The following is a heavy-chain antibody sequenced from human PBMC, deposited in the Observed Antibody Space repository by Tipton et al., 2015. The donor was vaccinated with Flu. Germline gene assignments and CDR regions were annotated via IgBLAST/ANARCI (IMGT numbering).Heavy chain of an antibody. V-gene: IGHV4-38-2*01. CDR1: GDSVSSDYF. Sequence: TLSLTCAVSGDSVSSDYFWYWIRQAPGKGLEWIAYIHRSGSSAYNLSLRSRVTISLDTFQNQFSLKLNSVTAADTAVYYCSRSTYYYGSGSSDYWGQGTLVTVSS. CDR3: SRSTYYYGSGSSDY. D-gene: IGHD3-10*01. J-gene: IGHJ4*02. CDR2: IHRSGSS.